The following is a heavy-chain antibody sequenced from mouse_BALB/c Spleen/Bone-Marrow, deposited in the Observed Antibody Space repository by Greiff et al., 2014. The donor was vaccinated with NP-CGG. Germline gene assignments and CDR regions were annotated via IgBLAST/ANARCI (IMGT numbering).Heavy chain of an antibody. V-gene: IGHV14-3*02. J-gene: IGHJ4*01. CDR3: ARYYYGSSYAMDY. CDR2: IDPANGNT. D-gene: IGHD1-1*01. CDR1: GFNIKDTH. Sequence: EVQLQQSGAELVKPGASVKLSCTASGFNIKDTHMHWVKQRPEQGLEWMGRIDPANGNTKYDPKFQGKATITADTSSNTAYLQLSSLTSEDTAVYYCARYYYGSSYAMDYWGQGTSVTVSS.